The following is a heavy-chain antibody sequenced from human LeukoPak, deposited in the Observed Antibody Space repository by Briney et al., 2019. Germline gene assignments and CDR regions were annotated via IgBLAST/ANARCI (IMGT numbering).Heavy chain of an antibody. CDR2: IYSSSST. CDR3: ARHRDYYDT. CDR1: GGTISSYY. J-gene: IGHJ4*01. Sequence: SETLSLTCTVSGGTISSYYWSWIRQPPGKGLEWIGYIYSSSSTNYYPSLNSRVIISGDTSKNQSSLNLTSVTAADTAVYFCARHRDYYDTWGHGTLVTVSS. V-gene: IGHV4-59*08. D-gene: IGHD3-22*01.